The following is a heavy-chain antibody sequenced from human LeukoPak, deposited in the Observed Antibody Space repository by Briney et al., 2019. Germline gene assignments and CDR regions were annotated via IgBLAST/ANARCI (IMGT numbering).Heavy chain of an antibody. CDR2: IYYSGST. V-gene: IGHV4-61*08. Sequence: SETLSLTCTVSGGSISSGGYYWSWIRQPPGKGLEWIGYIYYSGSTNYNPSLKSRVTISVDTSKNQFSLKLSSVTAADTAVYYCARGYHLSSSGWVNYYYGMDVWGQGTTVTVSS. CDR3: ARGYHLSSSGWVNYYYGMDV. CDR1: GGSISSGGYY. D-gene: IGHD6-19*01. J-gene: IGHJ6*02.